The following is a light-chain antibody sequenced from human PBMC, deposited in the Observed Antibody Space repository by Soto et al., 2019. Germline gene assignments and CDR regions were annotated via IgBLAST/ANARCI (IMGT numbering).Light chain of an antibody. V-gene: IGKV1-12*01. CDR2: GAS. Sequence: DIQMTQSPPSVSASVGDRVTITCRASQDIWNSLAWYQQTPGKAPKLLIHGASSLYRGVSSRFSGGGTGADFTLTISSLQPEDFATYYCQQTSAFPRTFGQGTKVDVK. J-gene: IGKJ1*01. CDR3: QQTSAFPRT. CDR1: QDIWNS.